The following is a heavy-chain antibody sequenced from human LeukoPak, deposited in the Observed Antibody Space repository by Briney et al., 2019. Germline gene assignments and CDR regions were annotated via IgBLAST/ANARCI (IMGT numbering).Heavy chain of an antibody. D-gene: IGHD3-10*01. V-gene: IGHV1-18*01. Sequence: ASVKVSCKASGYTFSTYGISWVRQAPGQGLEWMGWISAYKGNTFYAQKLQGRVTMTTDTSTSTAYMELRSLRSDDTAIYYCARDLYYYGSGSYYDVFDVWGQGTMVTVSS. J-gene: IGHJ3*01. CDR2: ISAYKGNT. CDR1: GYTFSTYG. CDR3: ARDLYYYGSGSYYDVFDV.